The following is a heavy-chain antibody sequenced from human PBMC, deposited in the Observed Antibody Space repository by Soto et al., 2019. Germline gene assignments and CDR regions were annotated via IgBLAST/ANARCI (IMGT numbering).Heavy chain of an antibody. V-gene: IGHV4-59*08. CDR3: ARLGGYYQSLDT. CDR2: VYYTGTT. CDR1: GGSIDSYY. Sequence: SETLSLTCTVSGGSIDSYYWTWIRQPPGKGLEWIGYVYYTGTTTYGPSLKSRVTISVDTSMNQISLKLSSVTAADTAFYYCARLGGYYQSLDTWGQGTLVTVS. J-gene: IGHJ5*02. D-gene: IGHD3-22*01.